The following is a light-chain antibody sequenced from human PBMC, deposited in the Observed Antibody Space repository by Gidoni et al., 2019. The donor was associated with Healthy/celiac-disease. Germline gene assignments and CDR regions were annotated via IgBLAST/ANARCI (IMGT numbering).Light chain of an antibody. V-gene: IGKV3-11*01. CDR1: QSVSSY. Sequence: EIVLTQSPATLPLSPGERATLSCRASQSVSSYLAWYQQKPGQAPRLLIYDASNRATGIPARFSGSGSGTDFTLTISSLEPEDFAVYYCQQRSNWPPITFGQXTRLEIK. J-gene: IGKJ5*01. CDR2: DAS. CDR3: QQRSNWPPIT.